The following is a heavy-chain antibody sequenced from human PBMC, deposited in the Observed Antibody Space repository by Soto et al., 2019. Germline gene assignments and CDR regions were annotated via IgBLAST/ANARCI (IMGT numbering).Heavy chain of an antibody. Sequence: GGTLRLSCAASGFTFSSYAMHWVRQAPGKGLEWVAVISYDGSNKYYADSVKGRFTMSRDNSKNTLYLQMNSLRAEDTAVYYSARDAAAVAGYYYYYGMDVWGQGTTVTVSS. CDR3: ARDAAAVAGYYYYYGMDV. D-gene: IGHD6-19*01. CDR2: ISYDGSNK. V-gene: IGHV3-30-3*01. J-gene: IGHJ6*02. CDR1: GFTFSSYA.